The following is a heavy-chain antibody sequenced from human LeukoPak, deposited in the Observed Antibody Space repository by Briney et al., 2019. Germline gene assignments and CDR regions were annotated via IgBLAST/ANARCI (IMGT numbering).Heavy chain of an antibody. CDR2: IRYDGSNK. CDR1: GFTLSSYG. Sequence: GGSLRLSCAASGFTLSSYGMHWVRQAPGKGLEWVAFIRYDGSNKYYADSVKGRFTISRDNSKNTLYLQMNSLGGEDTALYYCAKGRWGLTINNFDLWGQGTMVTVSS. V-gene: IGHV3-30*02. CDR3: AKGRWGLTINNFDL. J-gene: IGHJ3*01. D-gene: IGHD2-21*02.